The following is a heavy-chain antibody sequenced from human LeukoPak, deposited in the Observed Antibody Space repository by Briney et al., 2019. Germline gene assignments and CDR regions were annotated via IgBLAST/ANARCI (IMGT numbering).Heavy chain of an antibody. CDR3: ARDRGYTYGHPLDY. CDR1: GFTFSSYA. D-gene: IGHD5-18*01. J-gene: IGHJ4*02. V-gene: IGHV3-23*01. Sequence: PGGSLRLSCAASGFTFSSYAMSWVRQAPGKGLEWVSVISNTGGSTFYADSVKGRFTISRDNSKNTLYLQMDSLRAEDTAVCYCARDRGYTYGHPLDYWGQGTLVTVSS. CDR2: ISNTGGST.